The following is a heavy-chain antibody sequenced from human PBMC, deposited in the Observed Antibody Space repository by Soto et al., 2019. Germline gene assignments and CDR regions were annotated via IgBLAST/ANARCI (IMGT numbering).Heavy chain of an antibody. CDR1: GGSISSGGYY. CDR3: ARDRADGSGSYSPPGY. J-gene: IGHJ4*02. CDR2: IYYSGST. Sequence: PSETLSLTCTVSGGSISSGGYYWSWIRQHPGKGLEWIGYIYYSGSTYYNPSLKSRVTISVDTSKNQFSLKLSSVTAADTAVYYCARDRADGSGSYSPPGYWGQGTLVTVSS. V-gene: IGHV4-31*03. D-gene: IGHD3-10*01.